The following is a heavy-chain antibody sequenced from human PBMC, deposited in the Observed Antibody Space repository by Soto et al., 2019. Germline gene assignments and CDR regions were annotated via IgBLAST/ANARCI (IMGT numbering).Heavy chain of an antibody. CDR1: GGSISSGGYY. V-gene: IGHV4-31*03. CDR3: ARVVSLSGWKYYYYGMDV. D-gene: IGHD6-19*01. CDR2: IYYSGST. Sequence: SETLSLTCTVSGGSISSGGYYWSWIRQHPGKGLEWIGYIYYSGSTYYNPSLKSRVTISVDTSKNQFSLKLSSVTSADTAVYYCARVVSLSGWKYYYYGMDVWGQGTTVTVSS. J-gene: IGHJ6*02.